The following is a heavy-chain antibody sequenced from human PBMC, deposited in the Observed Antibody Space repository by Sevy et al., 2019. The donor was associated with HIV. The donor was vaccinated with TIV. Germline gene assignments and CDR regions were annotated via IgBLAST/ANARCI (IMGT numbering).Heavy chain of an antibody. Sequence: GESLKISCKGSGYSFTKYWSGWVRQMPGKGLEWMGIIYPGDSDTRYRPSFQGQVTISADKSISTAYLQWSSLKASDTAMYYCTSLGGNDTSGYHFFDHWGQGTLVTVSS. CDR1: GYSFTKYW. D-gene: IGHD3-22*01. CDR2: IYPGDSDT. J-gene: IGHJ4*02. V-gene: IGHV5-51*01. CDR3: TSLGGNDTSGYHFFDH.